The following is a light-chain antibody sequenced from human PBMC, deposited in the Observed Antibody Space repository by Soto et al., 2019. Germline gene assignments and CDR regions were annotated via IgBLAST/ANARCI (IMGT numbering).Light chain of an antibody. Sequence: QSVLTQPPSASGTPGQRVTISCSGSSSNIGSNTVNRYQQLPGTAPKHLIYSNNQRPSGVPARFSGSKAGTSASLAISGLQSEDEADYYCAAWDDSLNGDVVFGGGTKVTVL. CDR2: SNN. J-gene: IGLJ2*01. CDR3: AAWDDSLNGDVV. V-gene: IGLV1-44*01. CDR1: SSNIGSNT.